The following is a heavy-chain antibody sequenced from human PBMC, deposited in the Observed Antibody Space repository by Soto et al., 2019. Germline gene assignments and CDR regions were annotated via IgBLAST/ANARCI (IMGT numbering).Heavy chain of an antibody. D-gene: IGHD2-8*02. CDR1: GGSFSGYS. J-gene: IGHJ4*02. CDR3: ARDKITGLFDY. CDR2: INHSGST. Sequence: QVQLQQWGAGLLKPSETLSLTCAVYGGSFSGYSWPWIRQPPGTGLEWFGEINHSGSTNYNPSLKSRVTISVDTSKNQFSLKLTSVTAADTAVYYCARDKITGLFDYWGQGTLVTVSS. V-gene: IGHV4-34*01.